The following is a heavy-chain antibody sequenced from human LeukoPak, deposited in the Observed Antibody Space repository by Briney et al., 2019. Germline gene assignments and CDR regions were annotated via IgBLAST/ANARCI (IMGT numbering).Heavy chain of an antibody. J-gene: IGHJ5*02. CDR3: ARDPSIVPAASSWFDP. V-gene: IGHV1-18*01. CDR1: GYTFTSYG. Sequence: GSVKVSCKASGYTFTSYGMSWVRQAPGQGLEWMGRISAYNGNTNYAQKLQGKVTMTTDTTKSTAYMELRSLRSDDTAVYYCARDPSIVPAASSWFDPWGQGTLVTVSS. D-gene: IGHD2-2*01. CDR2: ISAYNGNT.